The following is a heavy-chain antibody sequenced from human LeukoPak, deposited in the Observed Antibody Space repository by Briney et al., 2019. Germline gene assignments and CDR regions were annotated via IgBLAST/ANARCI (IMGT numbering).Heavy chain of an antibody. J-gene: IGHJ6*01. Sequence: PGGSLRLSCAVSGFSVSSNRMIWVRQAPGKGLEWISSIYSGGSAYAESVQGRSTISRDRSLYLQMNSLRVEDTAVYYCARGYSKGASAPDAWGQGTTVTVSS. CDR3: ARGYSKGASAPDA. CDR2: IYSGGSA. V-gene: IGHV3-66*01. CDR1: GFSVSSNR. D-gene: IGHD4-11*01.